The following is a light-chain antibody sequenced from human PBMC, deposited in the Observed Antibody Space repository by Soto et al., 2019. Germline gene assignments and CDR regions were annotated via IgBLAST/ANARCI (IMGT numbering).Light chain of an antibody. J-gene: IGKJ1*01. CDR3: HQHGSSPWT. CDR2: GES. V-gene: IGKV3-20*01. Sequence: EIVLTQSPGTLSLSPVERATLSCRASQRVNSIYLAWYQQKPGQAPRLLIYGESSRATGIPDRFSGSGSGTDFTLTISRLEPEDFAVYYCHQHGSSPWTFGQGTKVDIK. CDR1: QRVNSIY.